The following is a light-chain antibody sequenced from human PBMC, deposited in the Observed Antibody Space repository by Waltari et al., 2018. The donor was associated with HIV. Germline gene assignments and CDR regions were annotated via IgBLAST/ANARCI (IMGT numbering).Light chain of an antibody. CDR1: NIGSTH. Sequence: YELTQPQSVSVALGQTGKITSGGDNIGSTHGQWVQKKTGQAPVLVIYRDSNWASGIPARFSGSNSGNTATLTINRAQAGDEADYYCQVWDSRSAQVVFGGGTNLVVL. CDR3: QVWDSRSAQVV. V-gene: IGLV3-9*01. CDR2: RDS. J-gene: IGLJ3*02.